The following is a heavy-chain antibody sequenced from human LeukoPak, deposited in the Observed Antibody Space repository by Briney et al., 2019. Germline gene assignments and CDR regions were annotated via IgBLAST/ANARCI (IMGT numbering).Heavy chain of an antibody. D-gene: IGHD6-13*01. J-gene: IGHJ4*02. CDR2: ITSSSDYI. CDR3: ARHNGPSSSWYYDY. CDR1: GFTFSSHS. Sequence: GRSLRLSCAASGFTFSSHSMNWVRQAPGKGLEWVSVITSSSDYIYYADSLKGRFTVSRDNAKNSLYLQMNSLRAEDTAVYYCARHNGPSSSWYYDYWGQGTLVTVSS. V-gene: IGHV3-21*01.